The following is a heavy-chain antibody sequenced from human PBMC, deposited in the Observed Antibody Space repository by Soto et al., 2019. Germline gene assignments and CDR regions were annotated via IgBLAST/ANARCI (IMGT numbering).Heavy chain of an antibody. CDR2: ILPVLGNT. D-gene: IGHD2-21*02. CDR3: ARGSVVLTATNAPFAH. CDR1: GGTFGRYT. Sequence: QVQLVQSGPQVKKPGSSVKVSCTASGGTFGRYTISWVRQAPGQGLEWMGGILPVLGNTNVAQRFQDSLTFTADESTSTAYLELSSLRPEATAVYYCARGSVVLTATNAPFAHWGQGILVTVSS. J-gene: IGHJ4*02. V-gene: IGHV1-69*16.